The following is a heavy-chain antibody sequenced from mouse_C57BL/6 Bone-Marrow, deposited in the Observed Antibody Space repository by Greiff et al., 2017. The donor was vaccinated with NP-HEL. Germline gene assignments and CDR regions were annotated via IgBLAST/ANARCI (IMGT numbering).Heavy chain of an antibody. CDR3: TRYNHITTVPFAY. V-gene: IGHV1-15*01. D-gene: IGHD1-1*01. Sequence: QVQLQQSGAELVRPGASVTLSCKASGYTFTDYEMHWVKQTPVHGLEWIGAIDPETGGTASNQKFKGKAILTADKSSSTAYMELRSLTSEDSAVYYCTRYNHITTVPFAYWGQGTLVTVSA. CDR1: GYTFTDYE. J-gene: IGHJ3*01. CDR2: IDPETGGT.